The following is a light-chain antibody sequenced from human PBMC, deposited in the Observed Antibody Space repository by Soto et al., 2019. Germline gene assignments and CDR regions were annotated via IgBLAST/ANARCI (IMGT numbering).Light chain of an antibody. V-gene: IGKV2-24*01. CDR3: IQFSHFPRT. J-gene: IGKJ1*01. Sequence: VLTQTPLSSPVTLGQPASISCRSSHSLVYSDGNTYLSWLQQRPGQPPRLLIYQVSNRFSGVPDRFSGSGAGNYFTLNISRVEAEDAGVYSCIQFSHFPRTFGQGTKVAIK. CDR2: QVS. CDR1: HSLVYSDGNTY.